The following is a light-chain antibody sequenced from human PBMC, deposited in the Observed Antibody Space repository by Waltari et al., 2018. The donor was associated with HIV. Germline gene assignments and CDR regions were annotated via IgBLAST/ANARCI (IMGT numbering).Light chain of an antibody. Sequence: QSALTQPASVSGSPGPSITVSCTGTSSDIGAYDFVSWYQQTPGTAPKLVIYEVSNRPSGISYRFSGSKSGNTASLTISGLQTEDEADYYCSSFTTSNSLLFGGGTK. J-gene: IGLJ2*01. CDR1: SSDIGAYDF. V-gene: IGLV2-14*01. CDR3: SSFTTSNSLL. CDR2: EVS.